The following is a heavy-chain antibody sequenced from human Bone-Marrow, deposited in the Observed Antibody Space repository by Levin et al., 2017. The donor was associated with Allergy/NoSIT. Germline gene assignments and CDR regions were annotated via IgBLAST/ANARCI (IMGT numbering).Heavy chain of an antibody. V-gene: IGHV1-2*02. CDR3: ARDRHVDY. J-gene: IGHJ4*02. CDR2: INLNSGGT. CDR1: GYTFTDYY. Sequence: GESLKISCKASGYTFTDYYMHWVRQAPGQGLEWMGWINLNSGGTLYAQSFQDRVTMTRDTSISTAYMELRRLTSDDTAVYYCARDRHVDYWGQGTLVTVSS.